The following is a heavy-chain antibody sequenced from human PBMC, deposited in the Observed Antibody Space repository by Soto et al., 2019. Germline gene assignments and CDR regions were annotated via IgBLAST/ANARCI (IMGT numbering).Heavy chain of an antibody. CDR2: ISGSGDIT. CDR3: AKDRVRLWFPFHY. D-gene: IGHD3-10*01. V-gene: IGHV3-23*01. J-gene: IGHJ4*02. Sequence: EVQLLESGGGLVQPGGSLRLSCAASGFIFSSYAMSWVRQAPGKGLEWVAVISGSGDITNYADSVKGRFTISRDNSKNTLHLQTNSLRAEDRAVYYCAKDRVRLWFPFHYWGQGTLVTVSS. CDR1: GFIFSSYA.